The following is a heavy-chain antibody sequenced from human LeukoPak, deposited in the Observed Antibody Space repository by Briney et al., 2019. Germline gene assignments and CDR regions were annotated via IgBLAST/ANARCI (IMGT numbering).Heavy chain of an antibody. V-gene: IGHV3-74*01. CDR2: INSGGSRT. J-gene: IGHJ6*03. CDR1: GFTFSSYW. D-gene: IGHD5-12*01. CDR3: ARGGFPVHYYYMDV. Sequence: GGSLRLSCAASGFTFSSYWMHWVRHAPGKGLVWVSGINSGGSRTCYADSVKGRFTISRDNAKNTLYLQMNSLRAEDTAVYYCARGGFPVHYYYMDVWGKGPTVTIPS.